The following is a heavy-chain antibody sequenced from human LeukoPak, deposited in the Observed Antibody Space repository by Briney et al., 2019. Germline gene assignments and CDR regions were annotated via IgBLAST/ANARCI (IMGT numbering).Heavy chain of an antibody. V-gene: IGHV3-48*02. CDR2: ISSSSSTI. D-gene: IGHD2-2*03. J-gene: IGHJ6*02. Sequence: GGSLRLSCAASGFTFSSYSMNWVRQAPGKGLEWVSYISSSSSTIYYADSVKGRFTISRANAKNSLYLQMNSLRDEDTAVYYCARDPGYCSSTGCYYGMDVWGQGTTVTVSS. CDR1: GFTFSSYS. CDR3: ARDPGYCSSTGCYYGMDV.